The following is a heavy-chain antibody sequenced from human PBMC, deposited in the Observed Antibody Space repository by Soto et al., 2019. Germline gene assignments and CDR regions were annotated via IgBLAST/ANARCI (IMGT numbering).Heavy chain of an antibody. J-gene: IGHJ6*02. CDR2: IIPIFGTA. V-gene: IGHV1-69*01. CDR3: ARGYDSSAYYYYGMDV. Sequence: QVQLVKSGAEVNKPGSSVQVSCKASGGTCSSYAISWVRQAPGQGLEWMGGIIPIFGTANYAQKFQGRVTITADESTSTAYMELSSLRSEDTAVYYCARGYDSSAYYYYGMDVWGQGATVTVSS. D-gene: IGHD3-22*01. CDR1: GGTCSSYA.